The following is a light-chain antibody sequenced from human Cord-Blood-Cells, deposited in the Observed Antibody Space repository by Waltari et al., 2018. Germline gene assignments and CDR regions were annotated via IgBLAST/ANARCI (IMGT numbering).Light chain of an antibody. CDR3: CSYAGSSTYVV. Sequence: QSALTQPAPVSGSPGQSITISCTGTSSDGGRYNLVSWYQQHPVKAPKLLIYEVSKRPSGVSNRFSGSKSGNTASLTISGLQAEDEADYYCCSYAGSSTYVVFGGGTKLTVL. CDR2: EVS. CDR1: SSDGGRYNL. V-gene: IGLV2-23*02. J-gene: IGLJ2*01.